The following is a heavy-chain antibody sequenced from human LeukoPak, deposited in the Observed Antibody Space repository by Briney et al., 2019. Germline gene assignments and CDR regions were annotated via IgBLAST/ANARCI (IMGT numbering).Heavy chain of an antibody. Sequence: GASVKVSCKASGYTFTSYGISWVRQRPGQGLEWMGGISAYNGNTNYAQKLQGRVSMTTDTSTSTAYMELRSLRSDDTAVYYCARDRCSSTSCPSYYYYYGMDVWGQGTTVTVSS. J-gene: IGHJ6*02. V-gene: IGHV1-18*01. D-gene: IGHD2-2*01. CDR3: ARDRCSSTSCPSYYYYYGMDV. CDR2: ISAYNGNT. CDR1: GYTFTSYG.